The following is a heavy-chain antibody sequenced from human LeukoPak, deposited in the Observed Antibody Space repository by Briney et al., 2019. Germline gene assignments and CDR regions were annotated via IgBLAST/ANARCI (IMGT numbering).Heavy chain of an antibody. D-gene: IGHD6-19*01. CDR3: AKEGIEVAAFDY. V-gene: IGHV3-21*01. J-gene: IGHJ4*02. CDR2: ISSSSSYI. CDR1: GFTFSSYE. Sequence: PGGSLRLSCAASGFTFSSYEMNWVRQAPGKGLEWVSSISSSSSYIYYADSVKGRFTISRDNAKNSLYLQMNSLRAEDTTVYYCAKEGIEVAAFDYWGQGTLVTVSS.